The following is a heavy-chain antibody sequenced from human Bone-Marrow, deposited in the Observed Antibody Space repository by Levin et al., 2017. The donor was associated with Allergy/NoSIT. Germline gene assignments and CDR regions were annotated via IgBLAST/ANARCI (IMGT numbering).Heavy chain of an antibody. J-gene: IGHJ6*02. CDR2: LSGGGDNT. V-gene: IGHV3-23*01. D-gene: IGHD1-26*01. Sequence: GGSLRLSCAASGFSFSGYAMSWVRQAPGKGLEWVSDLSGGGDNTYYADSVKGRFTISRDNSKSTVYLQMNSLRAEDTAVYYRAKGLRYSFGSAEGGEMDVWGQGTTVIVSS. CDR1: GFSFSGYA. CDR3: AKGLRYSFGSAEGGEMDV.